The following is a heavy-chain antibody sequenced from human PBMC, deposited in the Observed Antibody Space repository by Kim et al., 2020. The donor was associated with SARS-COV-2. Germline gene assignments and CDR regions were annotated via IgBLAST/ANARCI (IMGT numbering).Heavy chain of an antibody. Sequence: NHTPSHDNRVTTSVDTSKNQLSLKLSSVTAADTAVYYCARARPQLLDFDYWGQGTLVTASS. CDR3: ARARPQLLDFDY. D-gene: IGHD4-4*01. J-gene: IGHJ4*02. V-gene: IGHV4-59*01.